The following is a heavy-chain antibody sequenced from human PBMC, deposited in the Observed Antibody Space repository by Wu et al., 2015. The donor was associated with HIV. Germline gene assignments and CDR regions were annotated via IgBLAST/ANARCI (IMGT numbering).Heavy chain of an antibody. CDR2: ISAYDGNT. CDR1: GGTFSSYG. D-gene: IGHD6-19*01. Sequence: QVQLVQSGAEVKKPKSSVKVSCKASGGTFSSYGISWVRQAPGQGLEWMGWISAYDGNTDYAQRLQGRVTMTTDTSTTTAYMELRSLRPDDTAIYFCVRDQQWPAEYYNYYGMDVWGQGTTVTVCS. CDR3: VRDQQWPAEYYNYYGMDV. J-gene: IGHJ6*02. V-gene: IGHV1-18*01.